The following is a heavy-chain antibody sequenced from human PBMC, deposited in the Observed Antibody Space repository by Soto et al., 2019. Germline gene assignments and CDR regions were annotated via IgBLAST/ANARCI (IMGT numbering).Heavy chain of an antibody. J-gene: IGHJ4*02. CDR2: IWYDGSNK. CDR1: GFTFSSYG. Sequence: ESGGGVVQPGRSLRLSCAASGFTFSSYGMHWVRQAPGKGLEWVAVIWYDGSNKYYADSVKGRFTISRDNSKNTMYLQMNSMRAEDTDVYYCSRGLPRDDSSGYRDYFDSWGQGTLVTVSS. CDR3: SRGLPRDDSSGYRDYFDS. V-gene: IGHV3-33*01. D-gene: IGHD3-22*01.